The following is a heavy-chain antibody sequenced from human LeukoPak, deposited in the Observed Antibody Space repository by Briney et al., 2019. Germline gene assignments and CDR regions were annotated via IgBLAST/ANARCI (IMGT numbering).Heavy chain of an antibody. D-gene: IGHD1-26*01. CDR3: ARRPDDGSWFDP. J-gene: IGHJ5*02. Sequence: GGSLRLSCAASGFTFSSYGMSWVRQAPGKGLEWVSAISGSGGSTYYADSVKGRFTISRDNSKNTLYLQMNSLRAEDTAVYYCARRPDDGSWFDPWGQGTLVTVSS. CDR1: GFTFSSYG. CDR2: ISGSGGST. V-gene: IGHV3-23*01.